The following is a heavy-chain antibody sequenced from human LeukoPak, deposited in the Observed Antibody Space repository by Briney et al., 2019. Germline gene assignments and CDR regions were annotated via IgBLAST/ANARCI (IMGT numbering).Heavy chain of an antibody. J-gene: IGHJ4*02. Sequence: GSSVKVSXKASGGTFSSYAISWVRQAPGQGLEWMGGIIPIFGTANYAQKFQGRVTITTDESTSTAYMELSSLRSEDTAVYYCAINYGDYVYYFDYWGQGTLVTVSS. CDR2: IIPIFGTA. CDR1: GGTFSSYA. V-gene: IGHV1-69*05. CDR3: AINYGDYVYYFDY. D-gene: IGHD4-17*01.